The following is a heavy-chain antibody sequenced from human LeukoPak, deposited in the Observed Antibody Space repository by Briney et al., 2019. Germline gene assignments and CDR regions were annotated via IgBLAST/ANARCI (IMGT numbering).Heavy chain of an antibody. D-gene: IGHD3-3*02. CDR1: GYTFTDYG. V-gene: IGHV1-18*01. Sequence: ASVKVSCKASGYTFTDYGVNWLRQAPGQGLEWMGWISAYNGNTNYAQKLQGRVTMTRDTSTSTVYMELSSLRSEDTAVYYCARERHYAFDIWGQGTMVTVSS. CDR2: ISAYNGNT. CDR3: ARERHYAFDI. J-gene: IGHJ3*02.